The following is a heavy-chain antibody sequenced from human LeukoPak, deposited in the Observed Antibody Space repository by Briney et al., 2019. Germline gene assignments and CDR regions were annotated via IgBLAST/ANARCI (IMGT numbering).Heavy chain of an antibody. CDR1: GCFFSSYW. D-gene: IGHD2-2*01. CDR2: IYPGNSDT. Sequence: GESLKISCKGSGCFFSSYWVGWVRQMPGKGLEWMGIIYPGNSDTRYRPSFQGQVTISADKSITTAYLQWSSLKGSDTAMYNCARLGTTSGDGMDVWGKGTTVTVSS. V-gene: IGHV5-51*01. CDR3: ARLGTTSGDGMDV. J-gene: IGHJ6*04.